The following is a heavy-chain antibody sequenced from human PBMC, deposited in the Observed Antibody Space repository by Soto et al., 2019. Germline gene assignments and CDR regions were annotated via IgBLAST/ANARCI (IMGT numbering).Heavy chain of an antibody. CDR3: ARTDCSGGSCYFDC. D-gene: IGHD2-15*01. Sequence: QVQLVESGGGVVQPGRSLRLSCAASGFTFSSYAMHWVRQAPGKGLEWVAVISYDGSNKYYADSVKGRFTISRDNSKNTLYLQMNSLRAEDTAVYYCARTDCSGGSCYFDCWGQGTLVTVSS. CDR1: GFTFSSYA. CDR2: ISYDGSNK. J-gene: IGHJ4*02. V-gene: IGHV3-30-3*01.